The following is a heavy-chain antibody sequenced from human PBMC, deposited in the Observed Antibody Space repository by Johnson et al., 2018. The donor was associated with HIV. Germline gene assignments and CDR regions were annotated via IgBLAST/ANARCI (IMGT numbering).Heavy chain of an antibody. V-gene: IGHV3-66*01. J-gene: IGHJ3*02. CDR3: ARDGSGSSPVDAFDI. D-gene: IGHD1-26*01. CDR2: IYSGGST. CDR1: GFTVSSNY. Sequence: VQLVESGGGLVQPGGSLRLSCAASGFTVSSNYMSWVRQAPGKGLEWVSVIYSGGSTYYADSVKGRFTISRDNSKNTLYLHMNSLRAEDTAVYYCARDGSGSSPVDAFDIWGQGTMVTVSS.